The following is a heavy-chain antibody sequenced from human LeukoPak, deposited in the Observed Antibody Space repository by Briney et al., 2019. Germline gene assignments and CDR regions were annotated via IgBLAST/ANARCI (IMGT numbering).Heavy chain of an antibody. D-gene: IGHD1-26*01. J-gene: IGHJ4*02. CDR2: FDPEDDET. CDR1: GYTLTELS. CDR3: ATNSGSYYGFDY. Sequence: ASVKVSCKVSGYTLTELSMHWVRQAPGKGLEWMGGFDPEDDETIYAQKFQGRVTMTEHTSTDTAYMELSSLRSEDTAVYYCATNSGSYYGFDYWGQGTLVTVSS. V-gene: IGHV1-24*01.